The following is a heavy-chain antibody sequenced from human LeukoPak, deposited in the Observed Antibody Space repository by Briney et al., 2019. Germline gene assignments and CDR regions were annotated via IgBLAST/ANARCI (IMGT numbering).Heavy chain of an antibody. J-gene: IGHJ3*02. D-gene: IGHD3-10*01. CDR1: GFTFSSYG. CDR3: VKESGPFGAFDI. V-gene: IGHV3-30*02. Sequence: RGSLRLSCAASGFTFSSYGMHWVRQAPGKGLEWVAFIRYDGSNKYYADSVKGRFTISRDNSKNTLYLQMNSLRAEDTAVYYCVKESGPFGAFDIWGQGTMVTVSS. CDR2: IRYDGSNK.